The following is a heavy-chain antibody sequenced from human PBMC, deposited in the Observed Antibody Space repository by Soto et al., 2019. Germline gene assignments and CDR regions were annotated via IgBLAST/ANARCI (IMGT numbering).Heavy chain of an antibody. J-gene: IGHJ4*02. Sequence: QVQLVESGGGVVQPGRSLRLSCAASGFTFSSYGMHWVRQAPGKGLEWVAVISYDGSNKYYADSVKGRFTISRDNSKNTLYLQMNSLRAEDTAVYYCAKHSLWYSYGYDYFDYWGQGTLVTVSS. CDR1: GFTFSSYG. V-gene: IGHV3-30*18. CDR2: ISYDGSNK. CDR3: AKHSLWYSYGYDYFDY. D-gene: IGHD5-18*01.